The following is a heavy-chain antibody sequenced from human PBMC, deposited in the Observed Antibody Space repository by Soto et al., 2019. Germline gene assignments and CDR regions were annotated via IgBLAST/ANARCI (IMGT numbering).Heavy chain of an antibody. Sequence: PSETLSLTCAVSGGSISSSNWWSWVRQPPGKGLEWIGEIYHSGSTNYNPSLKSRVTISVDKSKNQFSLKLSSVTAADTAVYYCASGVYYDSSGYYSNFDYWGQGTPVTAPQ. V-gene: IGHV4-4*02. CDR1: GGSISSSNW. CDR3: ASGVYYDSSGYYSNFDY. CDR2: IYHSGST. D-gene: IGHD3-22*01. J-gene: IGHJ4*02.